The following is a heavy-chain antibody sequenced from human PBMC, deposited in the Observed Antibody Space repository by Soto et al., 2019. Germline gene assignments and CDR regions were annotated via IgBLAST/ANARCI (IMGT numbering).Heavy chain of an antibody. J-gene: IGHJ2*01. D-gene: IGHD6-19*01. Sequence: QITLKESGPTLVKPTQTLTLTCTFSGFSLNTRGVGVGWVRQPPGKALEWLGIIYWDGDKRYSPSLKSRLTITKDTSKNQVVLTMTNMDPVDTATFYCTYTSKIAVSPINWYFDLWGRGTLVTVSS. V-gene: IGHV2-5*02. CDR2: IYWDGDK. CDR1: GFSLNTRGVG. CDR3: TYTSKIAVSPINWYFDL.